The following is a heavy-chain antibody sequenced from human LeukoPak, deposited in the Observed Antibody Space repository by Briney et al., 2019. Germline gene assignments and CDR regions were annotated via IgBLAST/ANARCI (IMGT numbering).Heavy chain of an antibody. J-gene: IGHJ4*02. CDR2: ISSSSRYT. CDR3: AKDSPGLTH. V-gene: IGHV3-11*06. Sequence: PGGSLRLSCAASGFSFSDYYMSWVRQAPGKGLEWVSYISSSSRYTNYADSVKGRFTISRDNAKNSLYLQMNSLRAEDTAVYYCAKDSPGLTHWGQGTLVTVSS. D-gene: IGHD3-10*01. CDR1: GFSFSDYY.